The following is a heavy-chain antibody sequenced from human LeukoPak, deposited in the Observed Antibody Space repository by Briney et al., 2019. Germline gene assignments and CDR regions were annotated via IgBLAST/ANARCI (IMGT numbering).Heavy chain of an antibody. J-gene: IGHJ4*02. CDR3: ISIVVVIRVLDY. CDR2: IYYSGST. Sequence: SETLSLTCTVSGGSISSSSYYWGWIRQPPGKGLEWIGSIYYSGSTYYNPSLKSRVTISVDTSKNQFSLKLSSVTAADTVVYYCISIVVVIRVLDYWGQGTLVTVSS. CDR1: GGSISSSSYY. V-gene: IGHV4-39*07. D-gene: IGHD3-22*01.